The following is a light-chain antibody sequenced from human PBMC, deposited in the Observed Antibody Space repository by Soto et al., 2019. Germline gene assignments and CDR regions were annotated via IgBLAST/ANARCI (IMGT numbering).Light chain of an antibody. Sequence: QSVLTQPPSTSGTPGQRVTISCSGSSSNIGTNTVNWYQQVPGTAPKLLIYSNDQRPSGVPDRFSGSKSGTSFSLAISGLQSEDEADYFCAAWDARLNGVVFGGGTKLTVL. V-gene: IGLV1-44*01. CDR3: AAWDARLNGVV. CDR1: SSNIGTNT. J-gene: IGLJ3*02. CDR2: SND.